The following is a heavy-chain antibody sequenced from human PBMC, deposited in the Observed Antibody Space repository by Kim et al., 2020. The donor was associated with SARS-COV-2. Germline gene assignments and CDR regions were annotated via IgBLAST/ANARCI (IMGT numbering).Heavy chain of an antibody. CDR2: IYPGDSDT. V-gene: IGHV5-51*01. Sequence: GESLKISCKGSGYSFTSYWIGWVRQMPGKGLEWMGIIYPGDSDTRYSPSFQGQVTISADKSISTAYLQWSSLKASDTAMYYCARNPYDILTGYSNFDYWGQGTLVTVSS. CDR3: ARNPYDILTGYSNFDY. CDR1: GYSFTSYW. J-gene: IGHJ4*02. D-gene: IGHD3-9*01.